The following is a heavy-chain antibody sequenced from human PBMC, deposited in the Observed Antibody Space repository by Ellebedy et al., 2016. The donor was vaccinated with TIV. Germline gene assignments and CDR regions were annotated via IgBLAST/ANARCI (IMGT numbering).Heavy chain of an antibody. CDR3: ARSHFGGSYGMDV. CDR2: INVGNGNT. J-gene: IGHJ6*02. D-gene: IGHD3-16*01. Sequence: AASVKVSCKASGYTFTSYAMHWVRQAPGQRLEWMGWINVGNGNTKYSQKFQGRVTITADKSTSTAYMELSTLRSEDTAVYYCARSHFGGSYGMDVWGQGTTVTVSS. CDR1: GYTFTSYA. V-gene: IGHV1-3*01.